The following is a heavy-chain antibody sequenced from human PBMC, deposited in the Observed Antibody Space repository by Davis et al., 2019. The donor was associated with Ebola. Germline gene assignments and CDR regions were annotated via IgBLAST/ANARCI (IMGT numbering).Heavy chain of an antibody. Sequence: SETLSLTCSVSGASISDGDYYWSWIRQPPGKGLEWIAYMFYSGTTNYNPSLQSRVIISVDTSKNQFSLKLSSVTAADTAVYYCAREMSSVTTGLDYWGQGTLVTVSP. J-gene: IGHJ4*02. CDR1: GASISDGDYY. CDR3: AREMSSVTTGLDY. V-gene: IGHV4-30-4*01. CDR2: MFYSGTT. D-gene: IGHD4-17*01.